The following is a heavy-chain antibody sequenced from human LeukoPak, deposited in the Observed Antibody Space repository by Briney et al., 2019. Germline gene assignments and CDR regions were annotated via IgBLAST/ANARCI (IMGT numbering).Heavy chain of an antibody. J-gene: IGHJ5*02. V-gene: IGHV4-34*01. Sequence: SETLSLTCAVYGGSFSGYYWSWIRQPPGKGLEWIGEINHSGSTNYNPSLKSRVTISVDTSKNQFSLKLSSVTAADTAVYYCARSVVVITGSWFDPWGQGTLVTVSS. CDR3: ARSVVVITGSWFDP. CDR1: GGSFSGYY. CDR2: INHSGST. D-gene: IGHD3-22*01.